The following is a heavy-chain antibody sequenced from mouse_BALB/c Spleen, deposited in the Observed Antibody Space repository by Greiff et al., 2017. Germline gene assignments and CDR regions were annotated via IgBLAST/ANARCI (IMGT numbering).Heavy chain of an antibody. CDR1: GFTFSSFG. Sequence: EVHLVESGGGLVQPGGSRKLSCAASGFTFSSFGMHWVRQAPEKGLEWVAYISSGSSTIYYADTVKGRFTISRDNPKNTLFLQMTSLRSEDTAMYYCARNDYEGGFYAMDYWGQETSVTVSS. CDR3: ARNDYEGGFYAMDY. J-gene: IGHJ4*01. CDR2: ISSGSSTI. V-gene: IGHV5-17*02. D-gene: IGHD2-4*01.